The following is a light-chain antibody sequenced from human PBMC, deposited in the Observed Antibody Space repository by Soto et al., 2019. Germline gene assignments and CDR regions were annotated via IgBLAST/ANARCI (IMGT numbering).Light chain of an antibody. J-gene: IGLJ3*02. V-gene: IGLV2-14*01. CDR1: SSDVGTYNY. CDR3: SSYTTRSTRCV. CDR2: AVS. Sequence: QSALTQPASVSGSPGQSISISCTGTSSDVGTYNYVSWYQQYPGKAPKLLIYAVSYRPSGVSDRFYGSKSGNTASLTISGLQAEDEADYYCSSYTTRSTRCVFGGGTKLTVL.